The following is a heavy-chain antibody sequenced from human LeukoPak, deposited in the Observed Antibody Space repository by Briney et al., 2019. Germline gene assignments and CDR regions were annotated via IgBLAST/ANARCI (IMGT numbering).Heavy chain of an antibody. Sequence: ASVKVSCKASGYTFTSYDINWVRQATGQGLEWMGWMNPDSGNTGYAQKFQGRVTITRNTSISTAYMELSSLRSEDTAVYYCARGLRTTVPSDYWGQGTLVTVSS. CDR3: ARGLRTTVPSDY. D-gene: IGHD4-11*01. J-gene: IGHJ4*02. CDR1: GYTFTSYD. V-gene: IGHV1-8*03. CDR2: MNPDSGNT.